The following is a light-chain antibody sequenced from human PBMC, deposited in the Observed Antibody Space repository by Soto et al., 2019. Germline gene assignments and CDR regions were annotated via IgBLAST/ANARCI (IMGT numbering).Light chain of an antibody. CDR2: DAS. V-gene: IGKV3-11*01. CDR3: LQRSNWPLT. Sequence: EIVLTQSPATLSLSPGERATLSCRASHGVSSYLAWYQQKPDQAPRLLIYDASNRATGIPARFSGSGSGTDFTLTISSLEPEDFGVYYCLQRSNWPLTFGGGTKVEIK. J-gene: IGKJ4*01. CDR1: HGVSSY.